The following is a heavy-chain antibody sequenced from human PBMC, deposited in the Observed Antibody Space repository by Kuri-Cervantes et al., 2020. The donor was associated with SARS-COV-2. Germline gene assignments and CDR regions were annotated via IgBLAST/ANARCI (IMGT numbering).Heavy chain of an antibody. Sequence: SVKVSCKASGGTFSSYAISWVRQAPGQGLEWMGGIIPIFGTAIYAQKFQGRVTMTEDTSTDTAYMELRSLRSDDTAVYYCARVLEWLLSPMDVWGKGTTVTVSS. CDR2: IIPIFGTA. CDR1: GGTFSSYA. CDR3: ARVLEWLLSPMDV. D-gene: IGHD3-3*01. V-gene: IGHV1-69*06. J-gene: IGHJ6*03.